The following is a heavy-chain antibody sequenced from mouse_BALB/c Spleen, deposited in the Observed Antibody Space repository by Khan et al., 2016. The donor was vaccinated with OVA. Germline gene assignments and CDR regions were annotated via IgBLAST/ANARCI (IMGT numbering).Heavy chain of an antibody. CDR3: AKPAHYWYSDV. CDR2: IWGDGNT. CDR1: GFSLTSYG. J-gene: IGHJ1*01. V-gene: IGHV2-3*01. Sequence: QVQLKESGPGLVAPSQSLSITCTVVGFSLTSYGVSWARQPPGKGLEWLGIIWGDGNTNYHSVLRSRLFISKDNSKSQDFLRLNSLQTVDTSTYYCAKPAHYWYSDVWGAGTTVTVSS.